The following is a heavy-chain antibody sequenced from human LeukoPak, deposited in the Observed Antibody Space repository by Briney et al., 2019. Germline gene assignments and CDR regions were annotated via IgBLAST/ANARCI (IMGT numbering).Heavy chain of an antibody. V-gene: IGHV3-30-3*01. Sequence: QSGGSMRLSCAASGFTVSSNYMSWVRQAPGKGLEWVAVISYDGSNKYYADSVKGRFTISRDNSKNTLYLQMNSLRAEDTAVYYCASTGGHYYGSEGFGYWGQGTLVTVSS. CDR1: GFTVSSNY. CDR3: ASTGGHYYGSEGFGY. D-gene: IGHD3-10*01. CDR2: ISYDGSNK. J-gene: IGHJ4*02.